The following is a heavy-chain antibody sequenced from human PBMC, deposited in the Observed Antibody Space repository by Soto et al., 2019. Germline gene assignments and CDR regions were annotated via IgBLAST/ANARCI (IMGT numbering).Heavy chain of an antibody. CDR1: GGSFSGYY. CDR2: VNHSGTT. D-gene: IGHD2-2*01. Sequence: QVQLQQWGAGLLKPSETLSLTCAVYGGSFSGYYWTWIRQSPEKGLEWIGEVNHSGTTYYNPSLKTRVTISVHTPKNQFSLKMSSVTAADTAVYYCARGIGYCSSINCYASSRLRVDSWGQGTLVTVSS. CDR3: ARGIGYCSSINCYASSRLRVDS. J-gene: IGHJ4*02. V-gene: IGHV4-34*01.